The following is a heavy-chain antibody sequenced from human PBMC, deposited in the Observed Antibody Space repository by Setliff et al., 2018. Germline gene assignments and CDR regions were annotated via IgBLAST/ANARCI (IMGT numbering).Heavy chain of an antibody. D-gene: IGHD2-2*01. CDR3: ARDREEIVVKPPAASLDY. V-gene: IGHV1-46*01. J-gene: IGHJ4*02. CDR2: VDCNSGSV. CDR1: GYTFSDYL. Sequence: ASVKVSCKASGYTFSDYLIHWVRQAPGLRPEWIGRVDCNSGSVHYAQNFQSRVSVTRDPSTTTAFMELSSLRSDDTAIYYCARDREEIVVKPPAASLDYWGQGTQVTVSS.